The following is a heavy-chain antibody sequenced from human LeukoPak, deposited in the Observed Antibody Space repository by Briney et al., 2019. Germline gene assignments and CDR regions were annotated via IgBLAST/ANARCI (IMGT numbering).Heavy chain of an antibody. V-gene: IGHV3-48*02. J-gene: IGHJ6*02. CDR2: ISSSSSTI. D-gene: IGHD3-3*01. CDR1: GFTFSSSA. Sequence: GGSLRLSCAASGFTFSSSAMSWVRQVPGKGLEWVSYISSSSSTIYYADSVKGRFTISRDNAKNSLYLQMNSLRDEDTAVYYCARDRYDFWSGYYYYGMDVWGQGTTVTVSS. CDR3: ARDRYDFWSGYYYYGMDV.